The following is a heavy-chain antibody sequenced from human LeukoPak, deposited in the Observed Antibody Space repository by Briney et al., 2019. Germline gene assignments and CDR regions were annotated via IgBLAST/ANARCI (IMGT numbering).Heavy chain of an antibody. V-gene: IGHV3-11*03. J-gene: IGHJ4*02. Sequence: PGGSLRLSCAAPGFTFSDYYMSWIRQAPGKGLEWVSYISSSSTYTNYADSVKGRFTISRDNAKNSLYLQMNSLRAEDTAVYYCARYGSGSYYKFDYWGQGTLVTVSS. CDR1: GFTFSDYY. CDR3: ARYGSGSYYKFDY. D-gene: IGHD3-10*01. CDR2: ISSSSTYT.